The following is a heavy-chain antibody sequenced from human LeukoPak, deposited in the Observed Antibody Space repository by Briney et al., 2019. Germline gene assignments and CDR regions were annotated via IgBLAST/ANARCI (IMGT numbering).Heavy chain of an antibody. CDR3: AREGDYDSSGYYPRWFDP. J-gene: IGHJ5*02. D-gene: IGHD3-22*01. CDR2: INPNSGGT. CDR1: GYTFTGYY. Sequence: ASVKVSCKASGYTFTGYYMHWVRQAPGQGLEWMGWINPNSGGTNYAQKFQGRVTMTRDTSISTAYMELSRLRSDDTAVYYCAREGDYDSSGYYPRWFDPWGQGTLVTVSS. V-gene: IGHV1-2*02.